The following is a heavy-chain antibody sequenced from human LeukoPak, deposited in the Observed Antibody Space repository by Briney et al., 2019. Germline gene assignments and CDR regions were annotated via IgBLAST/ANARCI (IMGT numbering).Heavy chain of an antibody. CDR3: ARDGAYSLYGMDV. CDR2: IYYSGST. J-gene: IGHJ6*02. Sequence: SETLSLTCTVSGGSVSSGSYYWSWIRQPPGKGLEWIGYIYYSGSTNYNPSLKSRVTISVDTSKNQFSLKLSSVTAADTAVYYCARDGAYSLYGMDVWGQGTTVTVSS. D-gene: IGHD6-13*01. CDR1: GGSVSSGSYY. V-gene: IGHV4-61*01.